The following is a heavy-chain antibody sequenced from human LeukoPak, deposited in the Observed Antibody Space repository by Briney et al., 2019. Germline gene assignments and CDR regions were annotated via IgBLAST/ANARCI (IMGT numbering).Heavy chain of an antibody. D-gene: IGHD5-18*01. J-gene: IGHJ4*02. V-gene: IGHV3-21*01. CDR2: ISSSSSYI. CDR1: GFTFSSYS. CDR3: ASSLDTVPFDY. Sequence: GGSLRLSCAASGFTFSSYSMNWVRQAPGKGLEWVSSISSSSSYIYYADSVKGRFTISRDNAKNSLYLQMNSLRAEDTAVYYCASSLDTVPFDYWGQGTLVTVSS.